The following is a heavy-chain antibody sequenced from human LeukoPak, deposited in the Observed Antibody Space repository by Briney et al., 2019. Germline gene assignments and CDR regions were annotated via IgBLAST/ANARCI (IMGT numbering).Heavy chain of an antibody. CDR2: IYYSGST. J-gene: IGHJ3*02. CDR3: ARDRLATPIHHAFDI. Sequence: SETLSLTCAVYGGSFSDYYWSWLRQLPGKGLEWIGSIYYSGSTYYNPSLKSRVTISVDTSKNQFSLKLSSVTAADTAVYYCARDRLATPIHHAFDIWGQGTMVTVSS. CDR1: GGSFSDYY. V-gene: IGHV4-34*01. D-gene: IGHD3-9*01.